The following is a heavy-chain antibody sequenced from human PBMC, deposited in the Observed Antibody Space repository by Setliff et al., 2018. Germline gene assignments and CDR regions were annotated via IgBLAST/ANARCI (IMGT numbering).Heavy chain of an antibody. CDR2: ISPHTGNT. J-gene: IGHJ4*02. CDR1: GGNFKNYP. Sequence: ASVKVSCKASGGNFKNYPISWVRQAPGHGLEWMGWISPHTGNTYYTPKLHGRVTLTTDTSARTAYMELRSLSSDDTAVYYCSRLVRFCTRTACQRLSGGEFWGQGTLVTVSS. CDR3: SRLVRFCTRTACQRLSGGEF. D-gene: IGHD2-8*01. V-gene: IGHV1-18*04.